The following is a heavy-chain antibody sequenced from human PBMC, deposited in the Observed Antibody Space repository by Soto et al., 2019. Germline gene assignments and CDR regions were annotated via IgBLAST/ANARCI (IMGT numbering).Heavy chain of an antibody. D-gene: IGHD3-22*01. CDR1: GYTFTSYD. J-gene: IGHJ4*02. Sequence: ASVKVSCKASGYTFTSYDINWVRQATGQGLEWMGWMNPNSGNTAYAQKFLGRVTMTRNTSISTAYMELSSLRSEDTAVYYCAREKSSGYYYDYWGQGTLVTVS. CDR2: MNPNSGNT. V-gene: IGHV1-8*01. CDR3: AREKSSGYYYDY.